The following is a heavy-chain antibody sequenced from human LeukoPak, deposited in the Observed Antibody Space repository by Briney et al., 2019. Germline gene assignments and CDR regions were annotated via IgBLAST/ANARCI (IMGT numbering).Heavy chain of an antibody. J-gene: IGHJ6*03. V-gene: IGHV3-9*01. D-gene: IGHD3-16*01. CDR3: AKSSFGGGYYYYMDV. Sequence: GGSLRLSCAASGFTFDDYAMHWVRQAPGKGLEWVSGISWNSGSIGYADSVKGRFTISRDNAKNSLYLQMNSLRAEDTALYYCAKSSFGGGYYYYMDVWGKGTTVTASS. CDR2: ISWNSGSI. CDR1: GFTFDDYA.